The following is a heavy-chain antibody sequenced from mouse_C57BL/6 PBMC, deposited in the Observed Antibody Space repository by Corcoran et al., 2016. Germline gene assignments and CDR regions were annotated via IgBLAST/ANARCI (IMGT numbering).Heavy chain of an antibody. J-gene: IGHJ3*01. CDR2: INTYSGVP. V-gene: IGHV9-3*01. CDR3: ARHYYGSSY. Sequence: QIQLVQSGPELKKPGETVKISCKASGYTFTTYGMSWVKQAPGKGLKWMGWINTYSGVPTYADDFKGRFAFSLETSASTAYLQINNLKNEDTATYFCARHYYGSSYWGQGTLVTVSA. CDR1: GYTFTTYG. D-gene: IGHD1-1*01.